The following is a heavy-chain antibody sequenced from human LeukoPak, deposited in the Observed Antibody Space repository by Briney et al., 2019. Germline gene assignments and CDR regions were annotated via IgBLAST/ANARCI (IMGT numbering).Heavy chain of an antibody. Sequence: GSLRLSCAASGFTVSSNYMSWVRQAPGKGLEWVSIIYSGGSTYYADSVKGRFTISRDNSKNTLFLQMNSLRAEDTAVYYCARDLDGAGDYWGQGTLVTVSS. J-gene: IGHJ4*02. V-gene: IGHV3-66*01. CDR3: ARDLDGAGDY. D-gene: IGHD4/OR15-4a*01. CDR2: IYSGGST. CDR1: GFTVSSNY.